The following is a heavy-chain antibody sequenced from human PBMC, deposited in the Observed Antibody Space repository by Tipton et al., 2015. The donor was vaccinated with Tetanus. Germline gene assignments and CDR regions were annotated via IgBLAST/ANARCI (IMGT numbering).Heavy chain of an antibody. CDR2: ISYDGGNK. Sequence: SLRLSCEASGFTFGRFGMHWVRQAPGKGLEWVAVISYDGGNKFYADSVQGRFTISRDNSKNTFYLEMHSLRSEDPAGYFCAKDDAGLAQRGGFYFDSWGQGALVTVSS. D-gene: IGHD3/OR15-3a*01. J-gene: IGHJ4*02. CDR1: GFTFGRFG. CDR3: AKDDAGLAQRGGFYFDS. V-gene: IGHV3-30*18.